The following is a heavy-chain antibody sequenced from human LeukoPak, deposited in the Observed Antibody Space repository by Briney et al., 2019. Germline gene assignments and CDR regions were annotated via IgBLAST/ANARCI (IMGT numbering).Heavy chain of an antibody. D-gene: IGHD3-22*01. Sequence: GGSLRLSCAASGFTFSNYWMHWVRQAPGKGLVWVSRINSDGINTSYADSVKGRFTISRDNAKNTLNLQMNSLRAEDTAVYYCARDLGQYYDTSDNWFDPWGQGTPVTVSS. V-gene: IGHV3-74*01. CDR2: INSDGINT. CDR1: GFTFSNYW. CDR3: ARDLGQYYDTSDNWFDP. J-gene: IGHJ5*02.